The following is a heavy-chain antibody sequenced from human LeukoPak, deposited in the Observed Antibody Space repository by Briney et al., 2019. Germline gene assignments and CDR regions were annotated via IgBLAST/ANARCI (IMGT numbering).Heavy chain of an antibody. V-gene: IGHV4-39*01. Sequence: SETLSLTCSVSGGSISSSSYYWGWIRQPPGKGLEWIGSMYYSGSTYYNPSLKSRVTISVDTSKNQFSLKLSSVTAADTAIYYCARHDIVLMVYAQTSFXXWGXGTLVT. CDR1: GGSISSSSYY. CDR2: MYYSGST. J-gene: IGHJ4*02. D-gene: IGHD2-8*01. CDR3: ARHDIVLMVYAQTSFXX.